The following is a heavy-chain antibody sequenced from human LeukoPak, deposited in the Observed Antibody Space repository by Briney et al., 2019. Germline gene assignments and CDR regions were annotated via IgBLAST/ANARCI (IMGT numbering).Heavy chain of an antibody. CDR1: GFTFSSYA. CDR3: ARDGSGWYYFDY. V-gene: IGHV3-23*01. D-gene: IGHD6-19*01. J-gene: IGHJ4*02. Sequence: PGGSLRLSCAASGFTFSSYAMSWVRQAPGKGLEWVSAISGSGGSTYYADSVKGRFTISRDNSKNSLYLQMSSLRAEDTAVYYCARDGSGWYYFDYWGQGTLVTVSS. CDR2: ISGSGGST.